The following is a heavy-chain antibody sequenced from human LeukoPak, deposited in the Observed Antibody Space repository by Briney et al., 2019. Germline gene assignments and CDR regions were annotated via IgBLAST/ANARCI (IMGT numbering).Heavy chain of an antibody. J-gene: IGHJ5*02. D-gene: IGHD6-19*01. CDR2: TDPSDSYT. CDR1: GYSFTSYW. V-gene: IGHV5-10-1*01. Sequence: GESLKISCKGSGYSFTSYWISWVRQMPGKGLEWMGRTDPSDSYTNYSPSFQGHVTISADKSISTAYLQWSSLKASDTAMYYCARHASSGWSGGDWFDPWGQGTLVTVSS. CDR3: ARHASSGWSGGDWFDP.